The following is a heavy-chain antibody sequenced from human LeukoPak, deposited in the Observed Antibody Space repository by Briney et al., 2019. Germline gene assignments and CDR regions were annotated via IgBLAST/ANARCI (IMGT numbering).Heavy chain of an antibody. CDR2: MNPNSGNT. CDR1: GYTFTSYD. V-gene: IGHV1-8*03. J-gene: IGHJ4*02. Sequence: ASVKVSCKASGYTFTSYDINWVRQATGQGLEWMGWMNPNSGNTGYAQKFQGRVTITRNTSISTAYMELSSLRSEDTAVYYCARPRDILTGYYDYWGQGTLVTVSS. D-gene: IGHD3-9*01. CDR3: ARPRDILTGYYDY.